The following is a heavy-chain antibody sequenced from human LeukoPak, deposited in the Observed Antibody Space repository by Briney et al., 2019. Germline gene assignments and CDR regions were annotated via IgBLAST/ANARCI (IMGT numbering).Heavy chain of an antibody. D-gene: IGHD6-19*01. CDR2: IYTSGSI. Sequence: SQTLSLTCSVSGGSFRSGFYFRRWIRQPAGTGLEWLGQIYTSGSINYNPSLKSRVTVSVDTSKNQFSLKLSSVTAADTAVYYCARQPPRYSSGWFFDYWGQGTLVTVSS. CDR1: GGSFRSGFYF. CDR3: ARQPPRYSSGWFFDY. J-gene: IGHJ4*02. V-gene: IGHV4-61*09.